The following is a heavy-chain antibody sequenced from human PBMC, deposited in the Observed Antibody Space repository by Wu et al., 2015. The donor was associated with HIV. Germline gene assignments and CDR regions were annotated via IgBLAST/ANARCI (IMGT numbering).Heavy chain of an antibody. CDR2: IIPIFGTA. J-gene: IGHJ6*04. CDR1: GGTFSSYA. CDR3: ARDREGLTGITMVRGVIKYGMDV. D-gene: IGHD3-10*01. V-gene: IGHV1-69*05. Sequence: QVQLVQSGAEVKKPGSSVKVSCKASGGTFSSYAISWVRQAPGQGLEWMGGIIPIFGTANYAQKFQGRVTITTDESTSTAYMELSSLRSEDTAVYYCARDREGLTGITMVRGVIKYGMDVWGQRDHGHRLL.